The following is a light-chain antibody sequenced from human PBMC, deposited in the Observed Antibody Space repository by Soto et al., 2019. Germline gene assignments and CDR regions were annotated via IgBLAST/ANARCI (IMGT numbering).Light chain of an antibody. J-gene: IGKJ1*01. Sequence: AIRMTQSPSSFSASTGDRGTITCRASQDVSNYLAWYQQRPGEPPKLLIYAASTLQSEVPSRFSGSGSGTDVTLTISCLQSEDFATYYCQHYNSFPWTFGQGTRVEIK. CDR3: QHYNSFPWT. V-gene: IGKV1-8*01. CDR2: AAS. CDR1: QDVSNY.